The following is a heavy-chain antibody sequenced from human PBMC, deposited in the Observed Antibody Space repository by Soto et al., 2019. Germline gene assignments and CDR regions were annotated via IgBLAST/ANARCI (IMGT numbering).Heavy chain of an antibody. V-gene: IGHV4-59*01. J-gene: IGHJ6*02. CDR2: IYYSGST. CDR3: ARESITMVRGARYYYYGMDV. Sequence: SETLSLTXTVSGGSISSYYWSWIRQPPGKGLEWIGYIYYSGSTNYNPSLKSRVTISVDTSKNQFSLKLSSVTAADTAVYYCARESITMVRGARYYYYGMDVWGQGTTVTVSS. D-gene: IGHD3-10*01. CDR1: GGSISSYY.